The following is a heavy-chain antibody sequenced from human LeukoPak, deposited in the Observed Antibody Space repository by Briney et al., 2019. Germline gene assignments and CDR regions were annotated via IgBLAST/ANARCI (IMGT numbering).Heavy chain of an antibody. CDR2: INPSGGST. J-gene: IGHJ4*02. CDR3: ARDGNWEDTAMVNGLDY. V-gene: IGHV1-46*01. Sequence: GASVKVSCKASGYTFTSYYMHWVRQAPGQGLEWMGIINPSGGSTSYAQKFQGRVTMTRDTSTSTVYMELSSLRSEDTAVYYCARDGNWEDTAMVNGLDYWGQGTLVTVSS. CDR1: GYTFTSYY. D-gene: IGHD5-18*01.